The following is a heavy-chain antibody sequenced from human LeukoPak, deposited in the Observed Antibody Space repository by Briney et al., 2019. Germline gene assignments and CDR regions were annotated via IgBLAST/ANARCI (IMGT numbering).Heavy chain of an antibody. D-gene: IGHD5-12*01. CDR3: ARDSDSGYGPFAS. CDR1: GFTFSSYG. V-gene: IGHV3-33*01. Sequence: PGRSLRLSCAASGFTFSSYGMHWVRQAPGKGLEWVAVIWYDGSKTYYADSVRGRFTISRDNSKTTVYLHMNSLRAEDTAVYYCARDSDSGYGPFASWGQGTLVTVSS. J-gene: IGHJ4*02. CDR2: IWYDGSKT.